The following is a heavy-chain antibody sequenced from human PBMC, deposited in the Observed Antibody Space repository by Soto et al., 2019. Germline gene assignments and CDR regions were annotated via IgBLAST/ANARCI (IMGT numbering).Heavy chain of an antibody. J-gene: IGHJ4*02. D-gene: IGHD3-22*01. Sequence: GGSLRLSCAASGFTFSSYAMSWVRQAPGKGLEWVSAISGSGGSTYYADSVKGRFTISRDNSKNTLYLQMNSLRAEDTAVYYCAKDGNWNYYDSSGPPVPDYWGQGTLVTVSS. V-gene: IGHV3-23*01. CDR2: ISGSGGST. CDR1: GFTFSSYA. CDR3: AKDGNWNYYDSSGPPVPDY.